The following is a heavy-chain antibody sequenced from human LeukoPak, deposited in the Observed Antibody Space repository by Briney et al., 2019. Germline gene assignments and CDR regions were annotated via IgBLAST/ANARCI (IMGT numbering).Heavy chain of an antibody. Sequence: GGSLRLSCADSGFTFSSYAMHWVRQAPGKGLEWVAVISYDGTNKYYADSVKGRFTISRDNSKNTLYLQMKNLRAEDTAVYYCAKDGAWLRFDDWGQGILVTVAS. J-gene: IGHJ4*02. CDR3: AKDGAWLRFDD. V-gene: IGHV3-30*04. CDR2: ISYDGTNK. D-gene: IGHD5-12*01. CDR1: GFTFSSYA.